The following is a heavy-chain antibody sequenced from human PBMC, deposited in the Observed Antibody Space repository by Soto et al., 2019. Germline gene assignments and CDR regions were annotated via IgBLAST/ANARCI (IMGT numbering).Heavy chain of an antibody. V-gene: IGHV1-3*01. D-gene: IGHD2-8*01. CDR2: IDPGSGRA. CDR1: GYTLTNYA. CDR3: TRDLNGGNPVDY. Sequence: QVQLVQSGAEVKKPGASVRVSCKPSGYTLTNYAIHWVRQAAGQSLEWLAWIDPGSGRATYSQKVQGSIIVTRDNSATTFFVDLTGLTCEDTAVYFCTRDLNGGNPVDYWGQGALVTVSS. J-gene: IGHJ4*02.